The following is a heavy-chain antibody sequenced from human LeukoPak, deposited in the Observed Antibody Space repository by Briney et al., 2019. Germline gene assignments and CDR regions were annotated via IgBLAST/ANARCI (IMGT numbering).Heavy chain of an antibody. CDR1: GYTFSSDD. V-gene: IGHV1-8*01. Sequence: GASVKVSCKASGYTFSSDDINWVRQASGQGLEWMGWMNPNSGNTGFAHKFQGRVTMTRNTSIGTAYMELSSLRSEDTAVYYCARASKDEDYYYYGLDVWGQGTTVTVSS. J-gene: IGHJ6*02. D-gene: IGHD5-24*01. CDR3: ARASKDEDYYYYGLDV. CDR2: MNPNSGNT.